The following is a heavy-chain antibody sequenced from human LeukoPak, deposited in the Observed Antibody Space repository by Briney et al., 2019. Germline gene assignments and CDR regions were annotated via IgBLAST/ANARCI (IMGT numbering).Heavy chain of an antibody. V-gene: IGHV3-21*01. J-gene: IGHJ4*02. CDR2: ISSSSSYI. CDR1: GFTFSSYS. CDR3: ARDRRFHYYYDSSGTPPL. D-gene: IGHD3-22*01. Sequence: GGSLRLSCAASGFTFSSYSMNWVRQAPGKGLEWVSSISSSSSYIYYADSVKGRFTISRDNAKNSLYLQMNSLRAEDTAVYYCARDRRFHYYYDSSGTPPLWGQGTLVTVSS.